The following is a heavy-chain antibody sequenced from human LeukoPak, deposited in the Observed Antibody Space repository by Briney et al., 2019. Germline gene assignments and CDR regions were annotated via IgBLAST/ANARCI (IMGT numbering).Heavy chain of an antibody. D-gene: IGHD2-15*01. CDR3: AKSGGRGSDY. CDR1: GFTFSSYS. Sequence: EGSLRLSCAASGFTFSSYSMNWVRQAPGKGLEWVAVIWYDGSNKYYADSVKGRFTISRDNSKNTLYLQMNSLRADDTAVYYCAKSGGRGSDYWGQGTLVTVSS. J-gene: IGHJ4*02. V-gene: IGHV3-33*06. CDR2: IWYDGSNK.